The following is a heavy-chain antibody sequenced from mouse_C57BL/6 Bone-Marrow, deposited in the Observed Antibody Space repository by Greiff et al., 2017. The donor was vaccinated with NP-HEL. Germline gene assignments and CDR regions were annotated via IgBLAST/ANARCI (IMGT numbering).Heavy chain of an antibody. Sequence: EVQLVESGGGLVKPGGSLKLSCAASGFTFSSYAMSWVRQTPEKRLEWVATISDGGSYTYYPDNVKDRFTISRDNAKNNLYLQMSHLKSEDTAMYYCARDRGSSYYYAMDYWGQGTSVTVSS. D-gene: IGHD1-1*01. CDR1: GFTFSSYA. V-gene: IGHV5-4*01. J-gene: IGHJ4*01. CDR3: ARDRGSSYYYAMDY. CDR2: ISDGGSYT.